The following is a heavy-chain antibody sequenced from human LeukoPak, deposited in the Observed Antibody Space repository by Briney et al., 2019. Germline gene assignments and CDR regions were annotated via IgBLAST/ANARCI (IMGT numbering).Heavy chain of an antibody. V-gene: IGHV4-59*01. Sequence: PSESLSLTCTVSGGSISSFYWSWIRQPPGKGLEWIGYIYHSGSGKYNPSLKSRVTISVDTSKNQFTLKLSSVTAADTAVYYCARQPVEMSTIAAIDYWGQGALVTVSS. CDR3: ARQPVEMSTIAAIDY. CDR1: GGSISSFY. CDR2: IYHSGSG. J-gene: IGHJ4*02. D-gene: IGHD5-24*01.